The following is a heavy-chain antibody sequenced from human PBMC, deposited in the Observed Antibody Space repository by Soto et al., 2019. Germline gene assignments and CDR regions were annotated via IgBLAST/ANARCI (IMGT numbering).Heavy chain of an antibody. CDR1: GYTFTSYG. J-gene: IGHJ5*02. D-gene: IGHD3-10*01. CDR3: ARDKGLWFGSNWFDP. Sequence: GASVKVSCKASGYTFTSYGISWVRQAPGQGLEWMGWISAYNGNTNYAQKLQGRVTMTTDTSTSTAYMELRSLRSDDTAVYYCARDKGLWFGSNWFDPWGQGTLVTVSS. V-gene: IGHV1-18*01. CDR2: ISAYNGNT.